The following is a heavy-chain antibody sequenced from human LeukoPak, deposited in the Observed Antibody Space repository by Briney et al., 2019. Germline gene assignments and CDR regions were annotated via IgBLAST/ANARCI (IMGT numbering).Heavy chain of an antibody. J-gene: IGHJ4*02. CDR2: PYSDGNT. CDR3: ARGVEPLAANTLAY. D-gene: IGHD1-14*01. Sequence: GGSLRLSCAASGFTVITNDMTWLRQAPGKGLEWVSVPYSDGNTKYADSVQGRFTISRDNSKNTLYLEMNSLSPDDTGVYYCARGVEPLAANTLAYWGQGTLVTVSS. V-gene: IGHV3-53*01. CDR1: GFTVITND.